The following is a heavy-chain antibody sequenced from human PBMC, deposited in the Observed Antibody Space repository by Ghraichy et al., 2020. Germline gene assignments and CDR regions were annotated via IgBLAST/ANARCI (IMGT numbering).Heavy chain of an antibody. J-gene: IGHJ6*03. D-gene: IGHD2-2*01. CDR1: GFTFSSYA. Sequence: LSLTCAASGFTFSSYAMSWVRQAPGKGLEWVSAISGSGGSTYYADSVKGRFTISRDNSKNTLYLQMNSLRAEDTAVYYCAKRCCSSTSWDYYYYYMDVWGKGTTVTVSS. CDR2: ISGSGGST. CDR3: AKRCCSSTSWDYYYYYMDV. V-gene: IGHV3-23*01.